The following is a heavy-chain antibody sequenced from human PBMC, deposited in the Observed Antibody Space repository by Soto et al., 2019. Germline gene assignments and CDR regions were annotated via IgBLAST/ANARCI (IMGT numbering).Heavy chain of an antibody. V-gene: IGHV3-11*05. Sequence: HVQLVESGGGLVKPGGSLKLSCAASEFTFSDYYMSWVRQAPGKGLEWISHISSSGRYANYADAVKDRFIISRDNVKESLSLPMNNLRVEDTATYYCATTEASSWNLDYWGQGILVTVSS. CDR1: EFTFSDYY. CDR3: ATTEASSWNLDY. D-gene: IGHD6-13*01. CDR2: ISSSGRYA. J-gene: IGHJ4*02.